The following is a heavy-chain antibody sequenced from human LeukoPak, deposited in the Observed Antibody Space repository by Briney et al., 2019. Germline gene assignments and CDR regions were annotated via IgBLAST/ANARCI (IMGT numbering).Heavy chain of an antibody. Sequence: SETLSLTCTVSDYSITSGYYWGWIRQPPGKGLEWIASIYHSGSTNYNPSLKSRVTMSVDTSKNQFSLKLSSVTAADTAVYYCARPYYYDSSGYYYFDYWGQGTLVTVSS. CDR3: ARPYYYDSSGYYYFDY. CDR1: DYSITSGYY. D-gene: IGHD3-22*01. CDR2: IYHSGST. J-gene: IGHJ4*02. V-gene: IGHV4-38-2*02.